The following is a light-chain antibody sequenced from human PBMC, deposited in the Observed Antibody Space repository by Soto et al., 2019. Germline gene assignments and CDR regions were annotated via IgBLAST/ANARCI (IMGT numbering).Light chain of an antibody. CDR3: TSYVGTDIWV. V-gene: IGLV2-8*01. CDR1: SSDVGAYKY. CDR2: EVT. J-gene: IGLJ3*02. Sequence: QSALTQPPSASGSPGQSVTISCTGTSSDVGAYKYVSWYQQYPGKAPKLMIYEVTKRPSGVPHRFSGSKSGNTASLTVSGLQAEDEADHYCTSYVGTDIWVFGGGTKVTVL.